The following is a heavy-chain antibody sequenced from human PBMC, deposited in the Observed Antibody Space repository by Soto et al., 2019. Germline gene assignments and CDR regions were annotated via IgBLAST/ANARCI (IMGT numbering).Heavy chain of an antibody. D-gene: IGHD2-2*01. CDR2: IYSGGST. Sequence: GGSLRLSCAASGFTVSSNYMSWVRQAPGKGLEWVSVIYSGGSTYYADSVKGRFTISRHNSKNTLYLQMNSLRAEDTAVYYCARGGGYCSSTSCFDAFDIWGQGTMVTVSS. CDR1: GFTVSSNY. V-gene: IGHV3-53*04. J-gene: IGHJ3*02. CDR3: ARGGGYCSSTSCFDAFDI.